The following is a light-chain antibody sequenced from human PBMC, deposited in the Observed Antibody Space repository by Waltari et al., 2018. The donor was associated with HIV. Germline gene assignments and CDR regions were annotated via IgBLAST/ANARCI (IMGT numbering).Light chain of an antibody. V-gene: IGLV2-23*02. Sequence: QSALTQPASVSGTPGQSITISCTGTRSDVGRYDLVSWYQHHSCKAPKLMISEVTKRPSVCSECCSRSKSRLTASLTLARRQAEYECDFYFCPYAGTCSPVVFGGGTYLTVL. J-gene: IGLJ2*01. CDR3: CPYAGTCSPVV. CDR1: RSDVGRYDL. CDR2: EVT.